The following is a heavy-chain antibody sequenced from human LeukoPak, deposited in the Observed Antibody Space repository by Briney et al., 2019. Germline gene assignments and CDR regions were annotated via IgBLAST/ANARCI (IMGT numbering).Heavy chain of an antibody. Sequence: GGSLRLSCAASGFTFDDYAMHWVRQAPGKGLEWVSGISWNSGSIGYADSVKGRFTISRDNSKNTLYLQMNSLRAEDTAVYYCAKDPPPWYTAMANDAFDIWGQGTMVTVSS. J-gene: IGHJ3*02. D-gene: IGHD5-18*01. CDR2: ISWNSGSI. CDR1: GFTFDDYA. V-gene: IGHV3-9*01. CDR3: AKDPPPWYTAMANDAFDI.